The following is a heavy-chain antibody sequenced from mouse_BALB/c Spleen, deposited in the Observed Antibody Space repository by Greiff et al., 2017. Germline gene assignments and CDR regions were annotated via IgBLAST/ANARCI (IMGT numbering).Heavy chain of an antibody. CDR3: ASAVVPDYAMDD. V-gene: IGHV14-1*02. Sequence: EVQLQESGAELVRPGALVKLSCKASGFNIKDYYMHWVKQRPEQGLEWIGWIDPENGNTIYDPKFQGKASITADTSSNTAYLQLSSLTSEDTAVYCCASAVVPDYAMDDWGQGTGGTVAA. CDR1: GFNIKDYY. J-gene: IGHJ4*01. CDR2: IDPENGNT. D-gene: IGHD1-1*01.